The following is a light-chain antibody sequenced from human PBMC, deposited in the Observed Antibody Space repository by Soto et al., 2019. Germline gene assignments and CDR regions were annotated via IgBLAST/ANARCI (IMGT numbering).Light chain of an antibody. CDR3: QQYNSYSPT. V-gene: IGKV1-5*03. J-gene: IGKJ1*01. CDR2: KAS. Sequence: DIQMTQSPSTLSASVGDRVTITCRASQSISVWLAWYQQKAGKAPNLLIYKASRLESGVPSRFSGSGSETEFTLNISGLEPGDSGNYYCQQYNSYSPTFGQGTKVDIK. CDR1: QSISVW.